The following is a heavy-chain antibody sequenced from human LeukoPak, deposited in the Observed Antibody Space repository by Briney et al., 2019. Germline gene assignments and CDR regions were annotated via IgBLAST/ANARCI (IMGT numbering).Heavy chain of an antibody. Sequence: GGSLRLSCAVSGFTFSTYWMHWVRQPPGKGLVWVSRINSDGTATHYAHSVQGRFIIYRDNDKNTLYLQMNTLRVEATAVYYCGRINEADSDWGQGAVVTVSS. J-gene: IGHJ4*02. CDR2: INSDGTAT. V-gene: IGHV3-74*01. CDR1: GFTFSTYW. CDR3: GRINEADSD. D-gene: IGHD1-1*01.